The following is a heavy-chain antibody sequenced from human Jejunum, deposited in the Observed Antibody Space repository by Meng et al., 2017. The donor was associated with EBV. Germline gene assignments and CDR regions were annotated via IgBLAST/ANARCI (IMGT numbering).Heavy chain of an antibody. D-gene: IGHD1-14*01. Sequence: AELVQSGAEVKMPEASVKVSCKASGYTFTSYGISWVRQAPGQGREWMAWISAYNGKTNYAQNLQGRVTVTTDTATTTTYMELRRLRSDDTAVYDCARDGPGYGTYIIFHYWGQGTLVTVSS. CDR2: ISAYNGKT. CDR3: ARDGPGYGTYIIFHY. CDR1: GYTFTSYG. V-gene: IGHV1-18*01. J-gene: IGHJ4*02.